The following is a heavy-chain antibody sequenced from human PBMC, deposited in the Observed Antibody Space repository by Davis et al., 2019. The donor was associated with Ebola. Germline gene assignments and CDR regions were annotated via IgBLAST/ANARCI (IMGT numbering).Heavy chain of an antibody. CDR1: GFTFSDYY. CDR3: ARDILTGYYVDY. CDR2: ISSSSSYT. J-gene: IGHJ4*02. Sequence: GESLKISCAASGFTFSDYYMSWIRQAPGKGLEWVSYISSSSSYTNYADSVKGRFTISRDNAKNSLYLQMNSLRAEDTAVYYCARDILTGYYVDYWGQGTLVTVSS. V-gene: IGHV3-11*06. D-gene: IGHD3-9*01.